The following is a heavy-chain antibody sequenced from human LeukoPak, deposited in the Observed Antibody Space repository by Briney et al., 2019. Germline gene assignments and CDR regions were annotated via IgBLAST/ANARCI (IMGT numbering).Heavy chain of an antibody. CDR2: IWYDGSNK. CDR1: GFTFSSYG. CDR3: ARDHGVGAAGNFDY. V-gene: IGHV3-33*01. D-gene: IGHD6-13*01. Sequence: PGGSLRLSCAASGFTFSSYGMLWVRQAPGKGLEWVAVIWYDGSNKYYADSVKGRFTISRDNSKNTLYLQMNSLRAEDTAVYYCARDHGVGAAGNFDYWGQGTLVTVSS. J-gene: IGHJ4*02.